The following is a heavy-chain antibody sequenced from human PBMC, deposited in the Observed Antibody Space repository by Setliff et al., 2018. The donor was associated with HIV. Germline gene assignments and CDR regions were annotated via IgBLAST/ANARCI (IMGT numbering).Heavy chain of an antibody. D-gene: IGHD3-10*01. CDR2: IYTSGST. J-gene: IGHJ4*02. Sequence: SETLSLTCTVSGGSISSYYWSWIRLPPGKGLEWIGYIYTSGSTNYNPSLKSRVTISVDTSKNQFSLKLSSVTAADTAVYYCARGSFIGDYYYFDYWGQGTLVTVSS. V-gene: IGHV4-4*08. CDR3: ARGSFIGDYYYFDY. CDR1: GGSISSYY.